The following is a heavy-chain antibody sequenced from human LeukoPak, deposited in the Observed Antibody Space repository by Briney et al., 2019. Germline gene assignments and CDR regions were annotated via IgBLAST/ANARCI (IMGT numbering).Heavy chain of an antibody. D-gene: IGHD3-22*01. V-gene: IGHV3-74*01. CDR2: IKSDGSST. CDR1: GFTFSSYW. CDR3: ARDLYYDSSGRYYYYMDV. Sequence: GGSLRLSCAASGFTFSSYWMHWVRQAPGKGLVWVSRIKSDGSSTTYADSVKGRFTISRDNAKNSLYLQMNSLRAEDTAVYYCARDLYYDSSGRYYYYMDVWGKGTTVTVSS. J-gene: IGHJ6*03.